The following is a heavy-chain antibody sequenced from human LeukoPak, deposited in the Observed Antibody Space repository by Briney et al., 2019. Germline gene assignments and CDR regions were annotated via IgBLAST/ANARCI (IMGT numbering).Heavy chain of an antibody. CDR1: GGSISSYY. Sequence: SETLSLTCTVSGGSISSYYWSWIRQPAGKELEWIGRIYTSGSTNYNPSLKSRVTMSVDTSKNQFSLKLSSVTAADTAVYYCARVSHVVFAFDIWGQGTMVTVSS. D-gene: IGHD2-8*02. CDR2: IYTSGST. CDR3: ARVSHVVFAFDI. V-gene: IGHV4-4*07. J-gene: IGHJ3*02.